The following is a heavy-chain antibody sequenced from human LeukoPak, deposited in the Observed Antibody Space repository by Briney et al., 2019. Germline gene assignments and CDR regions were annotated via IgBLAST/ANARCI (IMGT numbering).Heavy chain of an antibody. CDR1: GGSISSSNR. V-gene: IGHV4-4*02. J-gene: IGHJ5*02. CDR2: IYHSGST. D-gene: IGHD1-1*01. CDR3: ASFDNWNDQTDNWFDP. Sequence: SETLSLTCAVSGGSISSSNRWSWVRQPPGKGLEWIGEIYHSGSTNYNPSLKSRVTISVDKSKNQFSLKLSSVTAADTAVYYCASFDNWNDQTDNWFDPWGQGTLVTVSS.